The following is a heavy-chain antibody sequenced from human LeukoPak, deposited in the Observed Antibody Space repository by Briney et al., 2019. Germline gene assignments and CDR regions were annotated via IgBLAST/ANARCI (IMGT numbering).Heavy chain of an antibody. J-gene: IGHJ4*02. Sequence: GESLKISCKGSGYSFTSYWIGWVRQMPGKGLEWMGIIYPGDSDTRYCPSFQGQVTISADKSISTAYLQWSSLKASDTAMYYCARQPRPYYYDSSGYSLDYWGQGTLVTVSS. CDR3: ARQPRPYYYDSSGYSLDY. V-gene: IGHV5-51*01. CDR1: GYSFTSYW. D-gene: IGHD3-22*01. CDR2: IYPGDSDT.